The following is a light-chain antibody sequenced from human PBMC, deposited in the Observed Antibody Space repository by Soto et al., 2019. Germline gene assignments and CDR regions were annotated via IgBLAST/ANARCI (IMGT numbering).Light chain of an antibody. CDR1: QSISAW. CDR3: QQYKDYPVT. V-gene: IGKV1-5*03. Sequence: DIQMTQSPSTLSASVGDRVTITCRASQSISAWLAWYQQKPGKVPKLLIYRASTLESGVPSRFSGSESGTEFTLSISSLQPDDFATYYCQQYKDYPVTFGHGTKVEIK. CDR2: RAS. J-gene: IGKJ1*01.